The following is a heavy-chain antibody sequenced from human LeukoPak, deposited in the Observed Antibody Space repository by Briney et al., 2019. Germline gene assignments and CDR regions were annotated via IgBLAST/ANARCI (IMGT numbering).Heavy chain of an antibody. Sequence: SETLSLTCTVSGYSISNGYYWGWVRQPPGKGLEWIGEINHSGGTNYNPSLKSRVTISVDTSKNQFSLKLSSVTAADTAVYYCARDREYYYDSSGWFDPWGQGTLVTVSS. CDR3: ARDREYYYDSSGWFDP. CDR2: INHSGGT. D-gene: IGHD3-22*01. CDR1: GYSISNGYY. V-gene: IGHV4-38-2*02. J-gene: IGHJ5*02.